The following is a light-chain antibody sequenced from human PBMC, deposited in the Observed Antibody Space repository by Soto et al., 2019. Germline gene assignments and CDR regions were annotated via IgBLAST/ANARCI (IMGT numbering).Light chain of an antibody. CDR3: ISYTGSDTSYV. CDR2: EVR. J-gene: IGLJ1*01. Sequence: QSALPQPASVSGSPGQSITISCTGTSSDVGSYNYVAWYQQFPGKTPKLMIYEVRNRPSGVSSRFSGSKSGNTASLTISGLQDEDEADYYCISYTGSDTSYVFGTGTKLTVL. V-gene: IGLV2-14*01. CDR1: SSDVGSYNY.